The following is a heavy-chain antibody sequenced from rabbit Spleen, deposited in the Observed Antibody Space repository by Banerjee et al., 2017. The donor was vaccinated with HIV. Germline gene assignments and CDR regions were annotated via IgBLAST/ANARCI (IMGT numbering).Heavy chain of an antibody. CDR3: VREVAAKFNL. CDR1: GFDFSSYS. V-gene: IGHV1S7*01. J-gene: IGHJ4*01. D-gene: IGHD4-2*01. Sequence: QLKESGGGLVQPGGSLKLSCKASGFDFSSYSLSWVRQVPGKWLEWIGYIEPIFVNTYCANWVNARFNISSHNAQNTLFRQLNSLTAADTAAYFCVREVAAKFNLWGPGTLVTVS. CDR2: IEPIFVNT.